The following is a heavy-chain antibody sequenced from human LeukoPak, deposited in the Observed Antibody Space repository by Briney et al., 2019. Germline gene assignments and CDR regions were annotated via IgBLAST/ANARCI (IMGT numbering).Heavy chain of an antibody. Sequence: ASVKVSCKASGYTFTSYGISWVRQAPGQGLEWMGWISAYNGNTNYAQKLQGRVTMTTDTSTSIAYMELRSLRSDDTAVYYCARDKRYYYDSSGYLFDYWGQGTLVTVSS. D-gene: IGHD3-22*01. CDR2: ISAYNGNT. CDR1: GYTFTSYG. V-gene: IGHV1-18*01. J-gene: IGHJ4*02. CDR3: ARDKRYYYDSSGYLFDY.